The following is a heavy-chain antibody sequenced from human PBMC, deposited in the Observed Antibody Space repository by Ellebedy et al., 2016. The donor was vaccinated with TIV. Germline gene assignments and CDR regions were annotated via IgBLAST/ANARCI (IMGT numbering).Heavy chain of an antibody. Sequence: GGSLRLSXAASGFTFSDYYMTWIRQAPGKGLEWVSYISSSSSNTNYADSVKGRFTISRDNAKNSLYLQMNSLRAEDTALYYCARDVGVAYGMDVWGQGTTVTVSS. CDR3: ARDVGVAYGMDV. CDR2: ISSSSSNT. CDR1: GFTFSDYY. V-gene: IGHV3-11*06. J-gene: IGHJ6*02. D-gene: IGHD1-26*01.